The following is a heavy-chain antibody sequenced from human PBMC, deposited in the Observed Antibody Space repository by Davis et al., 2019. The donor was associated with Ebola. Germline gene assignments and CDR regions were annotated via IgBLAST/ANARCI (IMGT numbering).Heavy chain of an antibody. D-gene: IGHD5/OR15-5a*01. CDR1: GASVSSGHNY. CDR3: ARDDGLVSELFDY. V-gene: IGHV4-61*01. J-gene: IGHJ4*02. CDR2: IFYSGAT. Sequence: MPSETLSLTCTVSGASVSSGHNYWSWIRQPPGKGLEWIGYIFYSGATTYNPSLRSRATISVDTSKNQFSLKLSSVSAADTAVYYCARDDGLVSELFDYWGQGTLVTVSS.